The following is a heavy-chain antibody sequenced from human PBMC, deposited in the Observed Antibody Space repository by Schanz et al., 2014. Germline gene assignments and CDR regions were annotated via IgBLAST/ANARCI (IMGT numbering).Heavy chain of an antibody. V-gene: IGHV1-2*02. J-gene: IGHJ4*02. Sequence: QVQLVQSGADVKKPGASVKVSCKASGNTLSAYYIHWIRQAPGQGLEWMGWIDPNSGGTNYAQKFQGRVTMTSDTSITTVYMELSSLRSDDTAVYYCAKDRMGASYYFDYWGQGTLVAVST. CDR3: AKDRMGASYYFDY. CDR2: IDPNSGGT. CDR1: GNTLSAYY. D-gene: IGHD3-16*01.